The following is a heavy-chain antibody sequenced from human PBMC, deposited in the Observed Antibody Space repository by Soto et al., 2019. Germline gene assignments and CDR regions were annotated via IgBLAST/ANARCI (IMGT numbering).Heavy chain of an antibody. J-gene: IGHJ6*02. Sequence: SETLSLTCTVSGGSISSGDYYWSWIRQPPGKGLEWIGYIYYSGSTYYNPSLKSRVTISVDTSKNQFSLKLSSVTAADTAVYYCARVSRLTGTEYYYYGMDVWGQGTTVTVSS. CDR1: GGSISSGDYY. D-gene: IGHD1-20*01. CDR3: ARVSRLTGTEYYYYGMDV. CDR2: IYYSGST. V-gene: IGHV4-30-4*01.